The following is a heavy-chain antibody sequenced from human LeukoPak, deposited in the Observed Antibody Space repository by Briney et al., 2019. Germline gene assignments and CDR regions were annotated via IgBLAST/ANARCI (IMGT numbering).Heavy chain of an antibody. CDR3: ARDWGWSAGY. Sequence: PGGSLRLSCAASGFTFSDSWMSWVRQAPGKGLEYVAHIKQGGSEKYYVDSVKGRFTISRDNARNSLYLQVNSLRAEDTAVYYCARDWGWSAGYWGQGTLVTVSS. D-gene: IGHD3-16*01. J-gene: IGHJ4*02. V-gene: IGHV3-7*03. CDR2: IKQGGSEK. CDR1: GFTFSDSW.